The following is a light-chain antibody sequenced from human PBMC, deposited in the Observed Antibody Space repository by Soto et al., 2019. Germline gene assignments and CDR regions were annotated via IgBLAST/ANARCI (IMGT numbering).Light chain of an antibody. J-gene: IGKJ4*01. CDR2: AAS. CDR1: QDISNY. Sequence: DIHLTQSPSFLSASVGDRVTITCRASQDISNYLVWYQQSPGKAPKLLIYAASALQSGFPSRFSGSRSGTEFTLAISSLQPEDFATYYCQQLKEYPLTFGGGTKVEIK. CDR3: QQLKEYPLT. V-gene: IGKV1-9*01.